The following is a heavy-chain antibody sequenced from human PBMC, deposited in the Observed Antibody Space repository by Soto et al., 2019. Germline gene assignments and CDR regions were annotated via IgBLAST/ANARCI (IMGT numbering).Heavy chain of an antibody. J-gene: IGHJ6*03. V-gene: IGHV3-49*03. D-gene: IGHD3-10*01. CDR1: GFTFGDYA. CDR3: TRVYGSGSYLPYYYYMDV. CDR2: IRSKAYGGTT. Sequence: GSLRLSCTASGFTFGDYAMSWFRQAPGKGLEWVGFIRSKAYGGTTEYAASVKGRFTISRDDSKSIAYLQMNSLKTEDTAVYYCTRVYGSGSYLPYYYYMDVWGKGTTVTVSS.